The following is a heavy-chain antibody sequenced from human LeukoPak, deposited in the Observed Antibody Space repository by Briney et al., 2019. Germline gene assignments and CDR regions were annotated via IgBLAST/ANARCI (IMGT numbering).Heavy chain of an antibody. J-gene: IGHJ3*02. V-gene: IGHV4-31*03. CDR3: ARAPGAFDI. Sequence: SETLSLTCTVSGGSITSGSYYWAWIRQHPGKGLEWIGYIYYTGGTHYNPSLESRLTISVDTSENHFSLKLSSVTAADTAIYFCARAPGAFDIWGQGTMVTVSS. CDR2: IYYTGGT. CDR1: GGSITSGSYY.